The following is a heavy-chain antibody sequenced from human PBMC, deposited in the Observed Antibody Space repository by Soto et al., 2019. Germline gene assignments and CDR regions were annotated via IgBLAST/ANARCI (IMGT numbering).Heavy chain of an antibody. CDR2: ISAAGDP. V-gene: IGHV3-13*05. CDR3: ARTDRDFYGLDV. CDR1: GFTFRNYD. J-gene: IGHJ6*02. Sequence: EVQLVESGGGLVQPGGSLRLSCEASGFTFRNYDMHWVRQGTGNGLEWVSGISAAGDPDYADSVEGRFTISRENAQNSFFLQMNSLRGGDTAVYYCARTDRDFYGLDVWGPGTTVSVSS.